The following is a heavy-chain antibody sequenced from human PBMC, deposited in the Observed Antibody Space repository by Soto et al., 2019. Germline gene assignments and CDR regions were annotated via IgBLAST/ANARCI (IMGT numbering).Heavy chain of an antibody. J-gene: IGHJ5*02. Sequence: EVQLLESGGGLVQPGGSLRLSCAASGFTFSSYAMSWVRQAPGKGLEWVSAISGSGGSTYYADSVKGRFTISRDNSKNTLYLQMNSLRAEDTAVYYCAKSQVYLIAVAGNWFDPWGQGTLVTVSS. V-gene: IGHV3-23*01. D-gene: IGHD6-13*01. CDR2: ISGSGGST. CDR3: AKSQVYLIAVAGNWFDP. CDR1: GFTFSSYA.